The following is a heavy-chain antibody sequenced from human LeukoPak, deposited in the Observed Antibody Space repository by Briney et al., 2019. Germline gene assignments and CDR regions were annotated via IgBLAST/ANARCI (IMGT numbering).Heavy chain of an antibody. CDR1: GLPFSSYS. CDR3: ARVPHAMVRGVIIAEFYFDY. Sequence: PGGSLRLSCAVSGLPFSSYSMNWVRQAPRKGLQWGSSISSSSNYIYYADSVKSRFTISIDNAKNSLYLQMNSLSAEDTAVYYCARVPHAMVRGVIIAEFYFDYWGQGTLVTVSS. D-gene: IGHD3-10*01. J-gene: IGHJ4*02. CDR2: ISSSSNYI. V-gene: IGHV3-21*01.